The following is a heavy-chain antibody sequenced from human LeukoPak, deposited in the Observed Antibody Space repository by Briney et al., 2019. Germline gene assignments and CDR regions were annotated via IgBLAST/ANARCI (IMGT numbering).Heavy chain of an antibody. CDR3: AADSSSRDY. CDR2: INHSGST. J-gene: IGHJ4*02. CDR1: GGSFSGYY. V-gene: IGHV4-34*01. Sequence: KPSETLSLTCAVYGGSFSGYYWSWIRQPPGKGLEWIGEINHSGSTNYNPSLKSRVTISADTSKNQFSLKLSSVTAADTAVYYCAADSSSRDYWGQGTLVTVSS. D-gene: IGHD6-6*01.